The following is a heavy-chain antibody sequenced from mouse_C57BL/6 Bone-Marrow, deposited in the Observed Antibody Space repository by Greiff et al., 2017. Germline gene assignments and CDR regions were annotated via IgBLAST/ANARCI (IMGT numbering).Heavy chain of an antibody. CDR3: ARASYYGGSTLSVDY. J-gene: IGHJ2*01. CDR2: INPNNGGT. D-gene: IGHD1-1*01. V-gene: IGHV1-22*01. Sequence: VQLQQSGAELVKPGASVKMSCKASGYTFTDYNMYWVQQSPGKSLEWVGYINPNNGGTSYNQKFKGKATLTVNNASSTAYMDLRSLTSEDSAVYYCARASYYGGSTLSVDYWGQGTTLTVSS. CDR1: GYTFTDYN.